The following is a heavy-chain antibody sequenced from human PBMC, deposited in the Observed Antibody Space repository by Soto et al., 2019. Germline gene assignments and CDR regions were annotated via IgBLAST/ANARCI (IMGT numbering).Heavy chain of an antibody. CDR1: GYTFTGYY. J-gene: IGHJ6*02. D-gene: IGHD3-22*01. Sequence: QVQLVQSGAEVKKPGASVKVSCKASGYTFTGYYMHWVRQAPGQGLEWMGWINPNSGGTNYAQKFQGWVTMTRDTYTSTAYMELSRLRSDDTAVYYCARGGMIVVVHYYYYGMDVWGQGTTVTVSS. V-gene: IGHV1-2*04. CDR3: ARGGMIVVVHYYYYGMDV. CDR2: INPNSGGT.